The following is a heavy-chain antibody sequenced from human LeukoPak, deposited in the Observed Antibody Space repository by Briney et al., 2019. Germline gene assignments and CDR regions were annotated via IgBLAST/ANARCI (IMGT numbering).Heavy chain of an antibody. CDR2: ISGGSNYI. CDR3: ARSPYSGSYGPFDY. J-gene: IGHJ4*02. D-gene: IGHD1-26*01. V-gene: IGHV3-21*01. Sequence: GGSLRLSCAASGFTFSSYSMNWVRQAPGKGLEWVSSISGGSNYIYYADSVKGRFTISRDDAKNSLYLQMNSLRAEDTALYYCARSPYSGSYGPFDYWGQGTLVTVSS. CDR1: GFTFSSYS.